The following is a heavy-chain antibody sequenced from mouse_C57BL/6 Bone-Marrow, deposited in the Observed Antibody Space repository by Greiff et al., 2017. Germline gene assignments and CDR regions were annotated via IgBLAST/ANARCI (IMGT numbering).Heavy chain of an antibody. CDR3: ARGYDYDYAMDY. J-gene: IGHJ4*01. CDR1: GYSFTDYN. CDR2: INPNYGTT. Sequence: EVQLQQSGPELVKPGASVKISCKASGYSFTDYNMNWVKQSNGKSLEWIGVINPNYGTTSSNQKFNGKATLTVDQSSSTAYRQLNSLTSEDSAVYYCARGYDYDYAMDYWGQGTSVTVSS. V-gene: IGHV1-39*01. D-gene: IGHD2-4*01.